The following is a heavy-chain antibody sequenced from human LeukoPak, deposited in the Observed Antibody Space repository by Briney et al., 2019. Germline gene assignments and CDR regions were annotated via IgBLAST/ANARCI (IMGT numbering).Heavy chain of an antibody. Sequence: GGSLRLSCAASGFTFSTYTMNWVRQAPGKGLEWVSSISSGSSYIYYADSLKGRFTISRDNAKNSLYLQMNSLRSEDTAVSYCTRDWVGATSPCDYWGQGTLVTVSS. CDR3: TRDWVGATSPCDY. D-gene: IGHD1-26*01. CDR1: GFTFSTYT. J-gene: IGHJ4*02. CDR2: ISSGSSYI. V-gene: IGHV3-21*01.